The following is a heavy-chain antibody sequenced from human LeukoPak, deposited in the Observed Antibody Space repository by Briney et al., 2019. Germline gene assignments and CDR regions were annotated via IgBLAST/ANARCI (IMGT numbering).Heavy chain of an antibody. CDR1: GFTVSSNY. CDR3: AKGRITMVRGVIITPPDY. D-gene: IGHD3-10*01. V-gene: IGHV3-53*05. CDR2: IYSGGST. J-gene: IGHJ4*02. Sequence: PGGSLRLSCAASGFTVSSNYMSWVRQAPGKGLEWVSVIYSGGSTYYADSVKGRFTIPRDNSKNTLYLQMNSLRAEDTAVYYCAKGRITMVRGVIITPPDYWGQGTLVTVSS.